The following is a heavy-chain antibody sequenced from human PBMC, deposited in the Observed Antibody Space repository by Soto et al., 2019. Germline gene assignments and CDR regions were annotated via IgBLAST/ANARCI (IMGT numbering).Heavy chain of an antibody. Sequence: PGESLKISCKGSGYSFTSYWIGWVRQMPGKGLEWMGIIYPGDSDTRYSPSFQGQVTISADKSISTAYLQWSSLKATDTAMYYCARVLRRYCSSTSCQNWFDPWGQGTLVTVSS. J-gene: IGHJ5*02. V-gene: IGHV5-51*01. CDR3: ARVLRRYCSSTSCQNWFDP. CDR1: GYSFTSYW. CDR2: IYPGDSDT. D-gene: IGHD2-2*01.